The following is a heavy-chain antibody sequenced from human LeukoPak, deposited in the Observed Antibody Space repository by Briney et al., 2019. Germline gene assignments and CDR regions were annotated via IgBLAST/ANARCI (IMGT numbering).Heavy chain of an antibody. CDR1: GYTFTGYY. CDR2: INPSSGGT. D-gene: IGHD4-17*01. V-gene: IGHV1-2*02. CDR3: ARHMTTANNWFDL. J-gene: IGHJ5*02. Sequence: ASVKVSCNASGYTFTGYYMHWVRQAPGQGLEWMGWINPSSGGTNYAQKFQGRVTMTRDTSISTAYMELSRLISDDTAVYYCARHMTTANNWFDLWGQGTLVTVPS.